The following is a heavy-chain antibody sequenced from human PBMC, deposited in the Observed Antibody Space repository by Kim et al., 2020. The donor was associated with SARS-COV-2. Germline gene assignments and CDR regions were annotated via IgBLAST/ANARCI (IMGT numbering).Heavy chain of an antibody. Sequence: SETLSLTCGVSGGSISGFLWSWVRQSPGKGLEWIGEVDFAERANYNPSLKNRVTMSADTYKKEVSLKLSSVTAADTAVYYCARILLGYPGYEVPFDNWGQGTLVTVSS. V-gene: IGHV4-34*01. CDR3: ARILLGYPGYEVPFDN. D-gene: IGHD5-12*01. J-gene: IGHJ4*02. CDR2: VDFAERA. CDR1: GGSISGFL.